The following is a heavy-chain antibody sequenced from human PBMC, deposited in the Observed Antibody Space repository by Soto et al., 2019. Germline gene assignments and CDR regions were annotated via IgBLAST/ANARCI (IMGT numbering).Heavy chain of an antibody. CDR2: SSYSGTT. D-gene: IGHD3-10*01. CDR1: GGSIRSGSYY. J-gene: IGHJ4*02. V-gene: IGHV4-39*02. Sequence: SETLSLTCSVSGGSIRSGSYYWAWIRQAPGKGLEWIGTSSYSGTTYYNPSLKSRVTVSVDSSKNHFSLRLSSVTAADPAVYYCARGSYFFDYWGQGTLVTVS. CDR3: ARGSYFFDY.